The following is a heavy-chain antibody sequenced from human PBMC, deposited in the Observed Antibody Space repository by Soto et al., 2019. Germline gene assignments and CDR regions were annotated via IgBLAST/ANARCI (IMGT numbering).Heavy chain of an antibody. CDR1: GFTFSSYA. CDR2: ISGSGGST. D-gene: IGHD1-26*01. Sequence: TGGSLRLSCAASGFTFSSYAMSWVRQAPGKGLEWVSAISGSGGSTYYADSVKGRFTISRDNSKNTLYLQMNSLRAEDTAVYYCAKDIKSGSYKKGYYWGQGTLVTVSS. V-gene: IGHV3-23*01. J-gene: IGHJ4*02. CDR3: AKDIKSGSYKKGYY.